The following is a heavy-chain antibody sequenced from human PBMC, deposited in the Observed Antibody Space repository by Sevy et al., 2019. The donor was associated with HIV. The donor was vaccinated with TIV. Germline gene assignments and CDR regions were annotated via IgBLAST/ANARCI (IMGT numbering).Heavy chain of an antibody. CDR2: ISYDGSNK. CDR1: GFTFSSYA. D-gene: IGHD3-10*01. J-gene: IGHJ4*02. V-gene: IGHV3-30*04. CDR3: ARALGWFGGLFDY. Sequence: GGSLRLSCAASGFTFSSYAMHWVRQAPGKGLEWVAVISYDGSNKYYAHSVKGRFTISRDNSKNTLYLQMNSLRAEDTAVYYCARALGWFGGLFDYWGQGTLVTVSS.